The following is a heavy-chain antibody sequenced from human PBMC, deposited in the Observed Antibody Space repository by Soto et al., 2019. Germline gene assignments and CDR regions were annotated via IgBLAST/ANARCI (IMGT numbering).Heavy chain of an antibody. CDR3: TTVAGYSGYDPIFDY. CDR1: GFTFSNAW. Sequence: GGSLRLSCAASGFTFSNAWTNWVRQAPGKGLEWVGRIKSKTDGGTTDYAAPVKGRFTISRDDSKNTLYLQMNSLKTEDTAVYYCTTVAGYSGYDPIFDYWGQGTLVTVS. V-gene: IGHV3-15*07. D-gene: IGHD5-12*01. J-gene: IGHJ4*02. CDR2: IKSKTDGGTT.